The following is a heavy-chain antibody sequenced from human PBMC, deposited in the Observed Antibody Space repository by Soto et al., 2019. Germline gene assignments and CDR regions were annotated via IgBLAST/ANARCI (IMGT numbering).Heavy chain of an antibody. J-gene: IGHJ5*02. CDR1: GGSISSGGYY. CDR2: IYYSGST. Sequence: QVQLQESGPGLVKPSQTLSLTCTVSGGSISSGGYYWSWIRQHPGKGLEWIRYIYYSGSTYYNPSLKSRVTISVDTSKNQFSLKLSSVTAADTAVYYCARGVYCSGGSCYNNWFDPWGQGTLVTVSS. CDR3: ARGVYCSGGSCYNNWFDP. D-gene: IGHD2-15*01. V-gene: IGHV4-31*03.